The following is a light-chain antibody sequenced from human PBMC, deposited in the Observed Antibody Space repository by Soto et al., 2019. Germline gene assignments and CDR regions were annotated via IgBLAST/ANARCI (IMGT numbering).Light chain of an antibody. Sequence: EIMMTQSPGTLSVSPGEGATLSCTASQSVNLNLAWYQQKPGQPPRLLIYGASNGAAGIPARFSGTGSGTDFTLTISSLEPDDFAVYYCQQRYNWPLTFGGGTKVDIK. CDR2: GAS. CDR1: QSVNLN. J-gene: IGKJ4*01. CDR3: QQRYNWPLT. V-gene: IGKV3-11*01.